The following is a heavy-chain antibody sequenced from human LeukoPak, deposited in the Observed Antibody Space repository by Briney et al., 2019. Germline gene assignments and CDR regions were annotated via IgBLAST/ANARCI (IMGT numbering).Heavy chain of an antibody. D-gene: IGHD1-26*01. V-gene: IGHV3-74*01. CDR1: GFTFSSYW. J-gene: IGHJ4*02. CDR2: INTDGSST. CDR3: AKDFGPGWRELLPPDY. Sequence: GGSLRLSCAASGFTFSSYWMHWVRQAPGKGLVWVSRINTDGSSTSYADSVKGRFTISRDNAKNTLYLQMNSLRAEDTAVYYCAKDFGPGWRELLPPDYWGQGTLVTVSS.